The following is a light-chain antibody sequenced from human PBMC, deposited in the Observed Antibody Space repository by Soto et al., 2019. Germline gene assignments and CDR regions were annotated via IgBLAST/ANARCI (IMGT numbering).Light chain of an antibody. CDR3: QAWDSSIWV. CDR2: QDT. CDR1: NLGDKF. J-gene: IGLJ3*02. V-gene: IGLV3-1*01. Sequence: SYELTQPPSVSVSPGQTASITCSGDNLGDKFVCWYQQKPGQSPVVVIHQDTKRPSGIPERFSGSNSGNTATLTISGTQAMDEADYYCQAWDSSIWVFGGGTKVTVL.